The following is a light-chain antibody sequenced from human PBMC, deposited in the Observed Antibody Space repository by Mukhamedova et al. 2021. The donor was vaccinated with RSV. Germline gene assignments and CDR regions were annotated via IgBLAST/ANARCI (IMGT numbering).Light chain of an antibody. CDR3: LQDYSYPRT. CDR2: AAS. Sequence: WYQRRVHGKAHKLLIYAASTLRSGVPSRFSGSGSGTDFTLTISSLQPEDFATYYCLQDYSYPRTFGQGTKLEIK. J-gene: IGKJ2*01. V-gene: IGKV1-6*01.